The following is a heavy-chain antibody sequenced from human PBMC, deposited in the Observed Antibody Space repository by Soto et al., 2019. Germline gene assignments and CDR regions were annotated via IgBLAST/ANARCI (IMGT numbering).Heavy chain of an antibody. CDR2: IWYDGSNK. V-gene: IGHV3-33*01. D-gene: IGHD6-19*01. Sequence: PGGSLRLSCAASGFTFSSYGMHWVRQAPGKGLEWVAVIWYDGSNKYYADSVKGRFTISRDNSKNTLYLQMNSLRAEDTAVYYCARDIAVAGTSIDWGQGTLVTVSS. CDR3: ARDIAVAGTSID. J-gene: IGHJ4*02. CDR1: GFTFSSYG.